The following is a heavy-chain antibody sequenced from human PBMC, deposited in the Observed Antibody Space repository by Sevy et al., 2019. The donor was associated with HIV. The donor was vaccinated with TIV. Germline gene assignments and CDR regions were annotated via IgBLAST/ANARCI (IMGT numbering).Heavy chain of an antibody. J-gene: IGHJ5*02. D-gene: IGHD3-3*01. CDR2: ISAYNGNR. V-gene: IGHV1-18*01. CDR1: GYTFTSYG. Sequence: ASVKVSCKASGYTFTSYGISWVRQAPGQGLEWMGWISAYNGNRNYAQMLQGRVTMTTDTSTSTAYMELRSLRSDDTAVYYCARERVYYDFWSGYAGNWFDPWGQGTLVTVSS. CDR3: ARERVYYDFWSGYAGNWFDP.